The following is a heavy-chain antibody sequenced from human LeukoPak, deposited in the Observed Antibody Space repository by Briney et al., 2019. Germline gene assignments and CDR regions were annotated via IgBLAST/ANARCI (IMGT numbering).Heavy chain of an antibody. CDR1: GGTFSSYA. CDR2: IIPIFGTA. Sequence: GASVKVSCKASGGTFSSYAISWVRQAPGQGLEWMGRIIPIFGTANYAQKFQGRVTFTTDESTSTAYMELSSLRSEDTAVYYCARDSGDTAMVPDYWGQGTLVTVSS. CDR3: ARDSGDTAMVPDY. J-gene: IGHJ4*02. D-gene: IGHD5-18*01. V-gene: IGHV1-69*05.